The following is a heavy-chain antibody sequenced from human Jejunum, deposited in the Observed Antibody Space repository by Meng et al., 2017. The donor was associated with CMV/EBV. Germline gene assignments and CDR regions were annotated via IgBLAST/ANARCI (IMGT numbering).Heavy chain of an antibody. D-gene: IGHD1-26*01. J-gene: IGHJ4*02. CDR2: ISAYNGDT. CDR1: GYTISNDG. V-gene: IGHV1-18*01. Sequence: VQNAGVTWKSSCNASGYTISNDGITWVRPAPGQGLEWMGWISAYNGDTNYAQTLQGRVTMTTDTSTSTAYMELRSLRSDDTAVYYCARVEVGITSGDYWGQGTLVTVSS. CDR3: ARVEVGITSGDY.